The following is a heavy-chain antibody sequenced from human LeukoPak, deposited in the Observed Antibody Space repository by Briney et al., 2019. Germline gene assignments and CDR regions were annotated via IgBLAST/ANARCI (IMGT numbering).Heavy chain of an antibody. CDR2: INHSGST. J-gene: IGHJ4*02. CDR3: ARSSPNIVVVPAAIGGDFDY. Sequence: SETLSLTCAVYGGSFSGYYWSWIRQPPGKGLEWIGEINHSGSTNYNPSLKSRVTISVDTSKNQFSLKLSSATAADTAVYYCARSSPNIVVVPAAIGGDFDYWGQGTLVTVSS. D-gene: IGHD2-2*01. CDR1: GGSFSGYY. V-gene: IGHV4-34*01.